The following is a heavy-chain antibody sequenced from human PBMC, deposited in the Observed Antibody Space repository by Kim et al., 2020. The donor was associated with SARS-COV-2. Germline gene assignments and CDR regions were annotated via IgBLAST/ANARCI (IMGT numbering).Heavy chain of an antibody. CDR2: ISSSGSTI. Sequence: GGSLRLSCAASGFTFSDYYMSWIRQAPGKGLEWVSYISSSGSTIYYADSVKGRFTISRDNAKNSLYLQMNSLRAEDTAVYYCARGLLWFGDPSAYFDYWGQGTLVTVSS. D-gene: IGHD3-10*01. V-gene: IGHV3-11*01. J-gene: IGHJ4*02. CDR1: GFTFSDYY. CDR3: ARGLLWFGDPSAYFDY.